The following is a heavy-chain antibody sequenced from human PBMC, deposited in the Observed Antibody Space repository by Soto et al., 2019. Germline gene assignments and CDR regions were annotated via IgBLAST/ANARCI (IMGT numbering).Heavy chain of an antibody. V-gene: IGHV3-74*01. CDR2: INSDGSST. CDR1: GFTFSSYW. Sequence: GGSLRLSCAASGFTFSSYWMHWVRQAPGKGLVWVSRINSDGSSTSYADSVKGRFTISRDNAKNTLYLQMNSLRAEDTAVYYCARRYSHTFLYYGMDVWGQGTTVTVSS. CDR3: ARRYSHTFLYYGMDV. J-gene: IGHJ6*02. D-gene: IGHD3-16*01.